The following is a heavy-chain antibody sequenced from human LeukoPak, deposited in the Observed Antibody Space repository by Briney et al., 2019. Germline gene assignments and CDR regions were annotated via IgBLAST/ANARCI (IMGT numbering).Heavy chain of an antibody. CDR1: GGSISSYY. CDR2: IYTSGST. Sequence: SETLSLTCTVSGGSISSYYWSWIRQPAGKGLEWIGRIYTSGSTNYNPSLKSRVTMSVDTPKNQFSLKLSSVTAEDTAVYYCAREARGDYYYDSSGYFDIWGQGTMVTVSS. CDR3: AREARGDYYYDSSGYFDI. D-gene: IGHD3-22*01. V-gene: IGHV4-4*07. J-gene: IGHJ3*02.